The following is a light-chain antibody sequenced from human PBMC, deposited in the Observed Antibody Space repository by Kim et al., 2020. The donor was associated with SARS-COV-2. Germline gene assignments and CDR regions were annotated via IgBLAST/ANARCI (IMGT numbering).Light chain of an antibody. CDR2: GKN. CDR1: SLRSYY. V-gene: IGLV3-19*01. J-gene: IGLJ3*02. CDR3: NSRDSSGNRV. Sequence: VALGQTVRITCQGDSLRSYYVSWHQQKPGQAPILVMYGKNNRPSGIPDRFSGSSSGNTASLTLTGAQAEYEADYYCNSRDSSGNRVFGGGTQLTVL.